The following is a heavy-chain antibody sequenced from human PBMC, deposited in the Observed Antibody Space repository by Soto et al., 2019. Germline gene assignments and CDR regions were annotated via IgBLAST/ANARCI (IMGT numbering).Heavy chain of an antibody. CDR1: GGSISGGGYY. Sequence: SETLSLTCTVSGGSISGGGYYWSWIRQHPGKGLEWIGYIYYSGSTYYNPSLKSRVTISVDTSKNQFSLKLSSVTAADTAVYYCARETAYYDCWSGYYKAPDYYGMDVWGQGTTVTVSS. V-gene: IGHV4-31*03. J-gene: IGHJ6*02. CDR2: IYYSGST. D-gene: IGHD3-3*01. CDR3: ARETAYYDCWSGYYKAPDYYGMDV.